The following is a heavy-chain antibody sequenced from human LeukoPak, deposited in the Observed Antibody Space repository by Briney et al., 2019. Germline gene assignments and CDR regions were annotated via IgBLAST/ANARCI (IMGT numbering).Heavy chain of an antibody. CDR3: ARRNSVINWYFDL. V-gene: IGHV1-18*01. D-gene: IGHD2-21*01. CDR2: ISAFNGNT. J-gene: IGHJ2*01. Sequence: ASVKVSCKASGYTFTNYGISWVRQAPGQGLEWMGWISAFNGNTKYVEKFQGRVTMTTDTSTSTAYMEVRSLRSDDTAVYYCARRNSVINWYFDLWGRGTLVTVSS. CDR1: GYTFTNYG.